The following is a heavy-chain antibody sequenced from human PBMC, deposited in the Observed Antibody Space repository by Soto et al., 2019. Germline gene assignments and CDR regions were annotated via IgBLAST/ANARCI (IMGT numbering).Heavy chain of an antibody. CDR2: IYSGGST. CDR1: GFTVSSNY. CDR3: ARVFREYSGYQTRAFDI. D-gene: IGHD5-12*01. J-gene: IGHJ3*02. V-gene: IGHV3-53*04. Sequence: EVQLVESGGGLVQPGGSLRLSCAASGFTVSSNYMSWVRQAPGKGLEWVSVIYSGGSTYYADSVKGRFTISRHNSKNTLYLQMNSLRAEDTAVYYCARVFREYSGYQTRAFDIWGQGTMVTVSS.